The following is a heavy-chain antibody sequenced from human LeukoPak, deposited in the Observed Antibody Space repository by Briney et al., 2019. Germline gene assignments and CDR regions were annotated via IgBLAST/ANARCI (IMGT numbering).Heavy chain of an antibody. D-gene: IGHD6-13*01. V-gene: IGHV3-23*01. CDR1: GFTFSSYG. J-gene: IGHJ4*02. CDR3: AGHHQAYSRTY. Sequence: GGTLRLSCAASGFTFSSYGMSWVRQAPGKGLEWVSGISGSGGSTYYADSVKGRFTISRDNAKNTLYLQMNSLRAEDTAVYYCAGHHQAYSRTYWGQGTLVTVSS. CDR2: ISGSGGST.